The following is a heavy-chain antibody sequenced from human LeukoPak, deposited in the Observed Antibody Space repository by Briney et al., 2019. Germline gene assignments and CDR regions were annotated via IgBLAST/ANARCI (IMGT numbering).Heavy chain of an antibody. CDR3: ARDDFWSGYTNWFDP. CDR2: INHSGST. J-gene: IGHJ5*02. D-gene: IGHD3-3*01. CDR1: GGSFSGYY. V-gene: IGHV4-34*01. Sequence: SETLSLTCAVYGGSFSGYYWSWIRQPPGKGLEWIGEINHSGSTNYNPSLKSRVTLSVDTSKNQFSLKLSSVTAADTAVYYCARDDFWSGYTNWFDPWGQGTLVTVSS.